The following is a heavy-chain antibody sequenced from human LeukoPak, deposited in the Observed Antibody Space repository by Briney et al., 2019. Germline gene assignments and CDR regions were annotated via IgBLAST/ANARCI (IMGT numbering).Heavy chain of an antibody. CDR1: GFTFSSYA. D-gene: IGHD1-26*01. J-gene: IGHJ4*02. CDR3: AKDPQRGSPYYFDY. V-gene: IGHV3-23*01. CDR2: ISGSGGST. Sequence: PGGCLRLSCAASGFTFSSYAMSWVRQAPGKGLEWGSSISGSGGSTFYVDSVKGRFTISRDNTKNTLYLQMNSLRAEDTALYYCAKDPQRGSPYYFDYWGQGTLVIVS.